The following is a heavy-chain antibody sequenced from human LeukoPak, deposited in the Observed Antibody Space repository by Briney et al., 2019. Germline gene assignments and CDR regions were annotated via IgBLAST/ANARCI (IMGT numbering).Heavy chain of an antibody. Sequence: GGSLRLSCAASGFTFSNYAMHWVRQAPGKGLEYVSTINSNGASTYYADSVKGRFTISRDNSKNTLYLQMGSLRAEDMAVYYCARAEKGALDYWGQGTLVTVSS. CDR1: GFTFSNYA. D-gene: IGHD1-14*01. J-gene: IGHJ4*02. V-gene: IGHV3-64*02. CDR2: INSNGAST. CDR3: ARAEKGALDY.